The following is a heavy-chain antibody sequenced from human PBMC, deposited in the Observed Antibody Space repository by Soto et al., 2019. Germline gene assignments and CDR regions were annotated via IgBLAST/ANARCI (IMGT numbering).Heavy chain of an antibody. CDR1: GYSFTSYW. Sequence: GESLKISCKGSGYSFTSYWISWVRQMPGKGLEWMGRIDPSDSYTNYSPSFQGHVTISADKSISTAYLQWSSLKASDTAMYYCAMNDRTQYYYGLDVWGQGTTVTVSS. CDR2: IDPSDSYT. D-gene: IGHD2-2*01. CDR3: AMNDRTQYYYGLDV. V-gene: IGHV5-10-1*01. J-gene: IGHJ6*02.